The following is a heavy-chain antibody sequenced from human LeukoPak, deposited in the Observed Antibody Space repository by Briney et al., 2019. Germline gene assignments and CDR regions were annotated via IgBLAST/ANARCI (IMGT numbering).Heavy chain of an antibody. V-gene: IGHV3-23*01. J-gene: IGHJ1*01. CDR2: ISGSGGST. CDR1: GFTFSSYA. CDR3: AKVSHVYYYDSSGYYYPTEYFQH. Sequence: GGSLRLSCAASGFTFSSYAMSWVRQAPGKGLEWVSAISGSGGSTYYADSVKGRFTISRDNSKNTLYLQMNSLRAEDTAVYYCAKVSHVYYYDSSGYYYPTEYFQHWGQGTLVTVSS. D-gene: IGHD3-22*01.